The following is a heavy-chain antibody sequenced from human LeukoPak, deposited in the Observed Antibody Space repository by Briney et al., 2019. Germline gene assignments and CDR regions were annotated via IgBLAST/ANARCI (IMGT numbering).Heavy chain of an antibody. CDR1: GSTFSDYY. V-gene: IGHV3-66*02. Sequence: GGSLRLSCAASGSTFSDYYMSWVRQAPGKGLEWVSVICSGGSTYYADSVKGRFTISRDNSKNTLYLQMNSLRAEDTAVYYCARDIRGDWFDPWGQGTLVTVSS. J-gene: IGHJ5*02. D-gene: IGHD2-15*01. CDR3: ARDIRGDWFDP. CDR2: ICSGGST.